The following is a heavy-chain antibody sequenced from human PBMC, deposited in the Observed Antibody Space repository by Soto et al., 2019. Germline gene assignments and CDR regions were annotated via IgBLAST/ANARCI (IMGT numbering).Heavy chain of an antibody. Sequence: PGGSLRLSCAASGFTFSSYGMHWVRQAPGKGLEWVAVIWYDGSNKYYADSVKGRFTISRDNSKNTLYLQMNSLRAEDTAVYYCARRGMVRGVIGNFDYPGQATRVTVSS. CDR1: GFTFSSYG. J-gene: IGHJ4*02. V-gene: IGHV3-33*01. D-gene: IGHD3-10*01. CDR2: IWYDGSNK. CDR3: ARRGMVRGVIGNFDY.